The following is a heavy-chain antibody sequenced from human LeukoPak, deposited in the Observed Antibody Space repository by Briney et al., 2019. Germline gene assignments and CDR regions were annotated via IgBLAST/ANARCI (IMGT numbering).Heavy chain of an antibody. V-gene: IGHV3-30*02. CDR2: IRYDGSNK. Sequence: PGGSLRLSCAASGFIFSSYGMHWVRRAPGKGLEWVAFIRYDGSNKYYADSVKGRFTISRDNSKNTLYLQMNSLRAEDTAMYYCAKGSTYYYDSSGYLIDYWGQGTLVTVSS. D-gene: IGHD3-22*01. CDR3: AKGSTYYYDSSGYLIDY. CDR1: GFIFSSYG. J-gene: IGHJ4*02.